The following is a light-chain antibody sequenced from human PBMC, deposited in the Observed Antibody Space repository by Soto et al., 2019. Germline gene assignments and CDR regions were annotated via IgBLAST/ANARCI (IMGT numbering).Light chain of an antibody. Sequence: DIQMTQSPSSLSASVGDRVTITCRASQSISSYLNWYQQKPGKAPKLLIYAASSFQSGVPSRFSGSGSGTDFTLTISSLQPEDFATYYCQQSYSTPRTFGQGTKVEIE. CDR2: AAS. J-gene: IGKJ1*01. CDR1: QSISSY. V-gene: IGKV1-39*01. CDR3: QQSYSTPRT.